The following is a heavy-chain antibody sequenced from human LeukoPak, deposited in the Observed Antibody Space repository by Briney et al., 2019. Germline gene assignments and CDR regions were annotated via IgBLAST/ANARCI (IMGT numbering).Heavy chain of an antibody. CDR2: ISWNSGSI. Sequence: GRSLRLSCAASGFTFDDYAMHWVRQAPGKGLEWVSGISWNSGSIGYADSVKGRFTISRDNAKNSLYLQMNSLRAEDTALYYCAKDRDFWSGYWGPLDYWGQGTLVRV. D-gene: IGHD3-3*01. J-gene: IGHJ4*02. CDR1: GFTFDDYA. CDR3: AKDRDFWSGYWGPLDY. V-gene: IGHV3-9*01.